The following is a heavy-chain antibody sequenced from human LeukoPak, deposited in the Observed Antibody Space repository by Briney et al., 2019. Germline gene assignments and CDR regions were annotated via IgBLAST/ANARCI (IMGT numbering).Heavy chain of an antibody. CDR1: GGSISSYY. CDR2: IYYSGST. CDR3: ARYNRRRGYGYGLSYFDY. J-gene: IGHJ4*02. V-gene: IGHV4-59*01. D-gene: IGHD5-18*01. Sequence: SETLSLTCTVSGGSISSYYWSWIRQPPGKGLEWIGYIYYSGSTNYNPSLKSRLTISVDTSKNRISLKLTSVTAADTAVYYCARYNRRRGYGYGLSYFDYWGQGTLVTVSS.